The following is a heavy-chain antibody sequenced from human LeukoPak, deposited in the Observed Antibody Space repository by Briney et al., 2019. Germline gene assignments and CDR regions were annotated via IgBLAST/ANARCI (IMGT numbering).Heavy chain of an antibody. CDR1: GFTFSSYA. V-gene: IGHV3-30*04. D-gene: IGHD2-15*01. Sequence: GGSLRLSCAASGFTFSSYAMHWVRQAPGKGLEWVAVISYDGSNKYYADSVKGRFTVSRDNSKNTLYLQMNSLRAEDTAVYYCARGLFRFCSSGSCLSPFDYWGQGTLVTVSS. CDR3: ARGLFRFCSSGSCLSPFDY. CDR2: ISYDGSNK. J-gene: IGHJ4*02.